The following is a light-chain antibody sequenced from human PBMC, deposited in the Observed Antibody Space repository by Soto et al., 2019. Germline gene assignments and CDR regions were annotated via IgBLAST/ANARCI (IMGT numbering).Light chain of an antibody. CDR1: QGISNY. J-gene: IGKJ4*01. V-gene: IGKV1-27*01. CDR3: QKYNSVPLT. CDR2: TAS. Sequence: DIQMTQSPSSLSASVGDRVIITCRASQGISNYLAWYQQKPGKVPKLLIYTASTLQSGVPSRLSGSGSGTDFTLTISSLQPEDVATYYCQKYNSVPLTFGGGTKVEIK.